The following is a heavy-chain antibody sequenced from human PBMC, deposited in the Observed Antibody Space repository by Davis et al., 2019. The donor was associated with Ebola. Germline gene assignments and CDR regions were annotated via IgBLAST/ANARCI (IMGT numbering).Heavy chain of an antibody. V-gene: IGHV3-9*01. CDR1: GFTFSSYW. CDR2: ISWNSGSI. CDR3: ARGYCGGDCYYYYGMDV. J-gene: IGHJ6*02. D-gene: IGHD2-21*02. Sequence: PGGSLRLSCAASGFTFSSYWMSWVRQAPGKGLEWVSGISWNSGSIGYADSVKGRFTISRDNAKNSLYLQMNSLRAEDTAVYYCARGYCGGDCYYYYGMDVWGQGTTVTVSS.